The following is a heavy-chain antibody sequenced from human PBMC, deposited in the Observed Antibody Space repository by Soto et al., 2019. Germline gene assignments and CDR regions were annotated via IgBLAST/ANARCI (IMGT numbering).Heavy chain of an antibody. CDR1: GVSINPYY. V-gene: IGHV4-59*01. CDR3: ARDPSDYILPFDY. J-gene: IGHJ4*02. D-gene: IGHD4-17*01. CDR2: IYSSGST. Sequence: ASETLSLTCTVSGVSINPYYWSWIRQPPGKGLEWIGWIYSSGSTNYNPSLKSRVTISVDTSKNQFSLHLSSVTAADTAVYYCARDPSDYILPFDYWGLGTLVTVSS.